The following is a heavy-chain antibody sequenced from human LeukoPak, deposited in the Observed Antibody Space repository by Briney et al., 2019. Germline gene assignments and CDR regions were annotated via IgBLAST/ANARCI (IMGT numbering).Heavy chain of an antibody. D-gene: IGHD5-12*01. J-gene: IGHJ5*02. Sequence: SVKVSCKVSGYTLTELSMHWVRQAPGQGLEWMGRIIAILDTAHYAQKFQGRFTITADKSTTTVYMELSSLRSDDTAVYYCVRSGYDYDWFDPWGQGTLVTVSS. CDR1: GYTLTELS. CDR2: IIAILDTA. CDR3: VRSGYDYDWFDP. V-gene: IGHV1-69*08.